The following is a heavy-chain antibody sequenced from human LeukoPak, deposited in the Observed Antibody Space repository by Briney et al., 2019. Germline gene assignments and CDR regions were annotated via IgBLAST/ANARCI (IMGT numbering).Heavy chain of an antibody. Sequence: GGSLRLSCAASGFPFTRFAMTWVRQAPGKGLEWVSALSGTGDRTYYANSVKGRFTVSRDNSEKMVFLQMNSLKTEDTAVYYCTTGYDILTGYYTGWGQGTLVTVSS. CDR3: TTGYDILTGYYTG. CDR2: LSGTGDRT. CDR1: GFPFTRFA. J-gene: IGHJ4*02. V-gene: IGHV3-23*01. D-gene: IGHD3-9*01.